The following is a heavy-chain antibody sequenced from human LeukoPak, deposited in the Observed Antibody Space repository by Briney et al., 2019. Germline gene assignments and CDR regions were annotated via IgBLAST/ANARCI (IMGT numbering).Heavy chain of an antibody. CDR3: ATISGEVVTPSFDY. V-gene: IGHV1-24*01. Sequence: GASVKVSCKVSGYTLTELSMHWVRQAPGKGLEWMGGFDPEDGETIYAQKFQGRVTMTEDTSTDTAYMELSSLRSEDTAVYYCATISGEVVTPSFDYWGQGTLVTVSS. D-gene: IGHD4-23*01. CDR1: GYTLTELS. CDR2: FDPEDGET. J-gene: IGHJ4*02.